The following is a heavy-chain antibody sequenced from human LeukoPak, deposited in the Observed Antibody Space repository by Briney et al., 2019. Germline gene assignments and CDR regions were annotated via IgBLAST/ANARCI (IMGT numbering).Heavy chain of an antibody. D-gene: IGHD3-10*01. J-gene: IGHJ6*02. Sequence: ASVKVSCKVSGYALTELSMHWVRQAPGKGLEWMGGFDPEDGETIYAQKFQGRVTMTEDTSTDTAYMELSSLRSEDTAVYYCATDKAGSGSFYYYYGMDVWGQGTTVTVSS. CDR3: ATDKAGSGSFYYYYGMDV. CDR2: FDPEDGET. CDR1: GYALTELS. V-gene: IGHV1-24*01.